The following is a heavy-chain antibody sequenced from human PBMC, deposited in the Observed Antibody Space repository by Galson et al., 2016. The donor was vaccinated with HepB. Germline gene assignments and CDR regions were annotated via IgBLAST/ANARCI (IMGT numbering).Heavy chain of an antibody. V-gene: IGHV3-7*01. CDR2: IKQDGSEK. Sequence: SLRLSCAASGISFSRKWMTWVRQAPEKGLEWVANIKQDGSEKYYADSVKGRFTISRDNTENSLYLQMNSLRAEDTAVYYCARGYSWVDVWGQGTTVTVSS. CDR1: GISFSRKW. CDR3: ARGYSWVDV. D-gene: IGHD2-15*01. J-gene: IGHJ6*02.